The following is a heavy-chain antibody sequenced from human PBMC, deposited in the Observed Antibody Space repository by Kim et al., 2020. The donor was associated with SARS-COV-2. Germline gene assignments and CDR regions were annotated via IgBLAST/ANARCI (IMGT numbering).Heavy chain of an antibody. CDR3: VRGGSIY. Sequence: DGSGQYYVDAVKGRLTITRDNAKNSVYLQMNSLRVEDTAVYYCVRGGSIYWGQGTLVTVSS. D-gene: IGHD4-4*01. CDR2: DGSGQ. V-gene: IGHV3-7*03. J-gene: IGHJ4*02.